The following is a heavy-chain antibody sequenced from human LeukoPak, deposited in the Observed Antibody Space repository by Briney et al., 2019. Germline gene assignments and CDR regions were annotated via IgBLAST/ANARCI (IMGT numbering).Heavy chain of an antibody. CDR2: IYQTGTT. D-gene: IGHD2-21*02. Sequence: PSETLSLTSAVSTYSITSGYYWGWIRQSPGKGLEWIATIYQTGTTYYNPSLKRRVTISVDTSKNQFSLKVNSVTAADTAIYYCARVTATDWFDPWGQGTLVTVSS. V-gene: IGHV4-38-2*01. CDR1: TYSITSGYY. J-gene: IGHJ5*02. CDR3: ARVTATDWFDP.